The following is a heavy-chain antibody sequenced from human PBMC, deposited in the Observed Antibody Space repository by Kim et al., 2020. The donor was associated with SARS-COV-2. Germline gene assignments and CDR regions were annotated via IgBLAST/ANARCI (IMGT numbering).Heavy chain of an antibody. J-gene: IGHJ5*02. CDR2: IYYSGST. D-gene: IGHD2-2*01. CDR1: GGSISSYY. Sequence: SETLSLTCTVSGGSISSYYWSWIRQPPGKGLDWIGDIYYSGSTNYNPSLKSRVTISVDTSKNQFSLKLSSVTAADTAVYYCARVALGYCSSTSCHKGFDPWGQGTLVTVSS. V-gene: IGHV4-59*01. CDR3: ARVALGYCSSTSCHKGFDP.